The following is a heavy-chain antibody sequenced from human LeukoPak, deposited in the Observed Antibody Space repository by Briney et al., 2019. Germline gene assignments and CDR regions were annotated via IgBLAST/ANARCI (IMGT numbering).Heavy chain of an antibody. D-gene: IGHD5-24*01. V-gene: IGHV3-7*01. J-gene: IGHJ4*02. Sequence: GGSLRLSCTASGFTFSSYAMNWVRQAPGKGLEWVANIQQDGSEKYYVDSVKGRFTISRDNAKNSLYLQMNSLRAEDTAVYYCARDRVEMATKSPLDYWGQGTLVTVSS. CDR1: GFTFSSYA. CDR2: IQQDGSEK. CDR3: ARDRVEMATKSPLDY.